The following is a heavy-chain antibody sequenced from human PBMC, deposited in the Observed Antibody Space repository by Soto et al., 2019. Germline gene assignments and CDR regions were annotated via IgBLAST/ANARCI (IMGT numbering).Heavy chain of an antibody. CDR3: ARVRSGNNKRPYYYYGMDV. CDR1: GGSSSSYY. CDR2: IYYSGST. Sequence: SETLSLTCSVSGGSSSSYYWSWLRQPPGKGLEWIGYIYYSGSTSYNPSLKSRVTISVDTSKNQFSLKLSSVTAADTAVYYCARVRSGNNKRPYYYYGMDVWGQGTTVTVS. V-gene: IGHV4-59*01. J-gene: IGHJ6*02. D-gene: IGHD3-10*01.